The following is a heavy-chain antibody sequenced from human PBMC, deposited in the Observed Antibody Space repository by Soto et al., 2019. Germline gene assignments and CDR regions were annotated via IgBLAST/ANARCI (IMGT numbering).Heavy chain of an antibody. D-gene: IGHD3-16*01. V-gene: IGHV4-59*01. J-gene: IGHJ6*02. CDR3: ARDSWGGMDV. CDR1: GGSISSYY. Sequence: LSLTFTVSGGSISSYYWSWIRQPPGKGLEWIGYIYYSGSTNYNPSLKSRVTISVDTSKNQFSLKLSSVTAADTAVYYCARDSWGGMDVWGQGTTVTVSS. CDR2: IYYSGST.